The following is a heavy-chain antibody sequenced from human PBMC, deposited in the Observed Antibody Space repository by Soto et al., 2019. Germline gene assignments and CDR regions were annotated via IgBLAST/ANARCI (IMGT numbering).Heavy chain of an antibody. CDR1: GYTFNNYG. CDR3: ARDRPHYYDSSGYSSIYYGMDV. V-gene: IGHV1-18*01. Sequence: GPSVKVSCKASGYTFNNYGISWVRQAPGQGLEWMGWISAYNGNTNYAQKLQGRVTMTTDTSTSTAYIELRSLRSDDTAVYYCARDRPHYYDSSGYSSIYYGMDVWGQGTTVTVSS. D-gene: IGHD3-22*01. CDR2: ISAYNGNT. J-gene: IGHJ6*02.